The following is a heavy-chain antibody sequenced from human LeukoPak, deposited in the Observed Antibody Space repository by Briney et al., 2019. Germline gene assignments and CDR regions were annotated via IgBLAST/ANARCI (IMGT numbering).Heavy chain of an antibody. CDR3: ARANSSSWYRYYYYYMDV. J-gene: IGHJ6*03. CDR1: GYTFTSYG. Sequence: ASVKVSCKASGYTFTSYGISWVRQAPGQGLEGMGWISAYNGNTNYAQKLQGRVTMTTDTSTSTAYMELRSLRSDDTAVYYCARANSSSWYRYYYYYMDVWGKGTTVTISS. D-gene: IGHD6-13*01. V-gene: IGHV1-18*01. CDR2: ISAYNGNT.